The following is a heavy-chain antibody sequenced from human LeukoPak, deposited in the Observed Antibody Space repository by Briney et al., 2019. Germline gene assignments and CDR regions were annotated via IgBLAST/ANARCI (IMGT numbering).Heavy chain of an antibody. V-gene: IGHV3-23*01. D-gene: IGHD4/OR15-4a*01. CDR1: GFTFSIYA. CDR2: FSGSGGST. CDR3: ARSGLSRFDY. Sequence: GGSLRLSCAASGFTFSIYAMSWVRQAPGKGLEWVSAFSGSGGSTYYADSVKGRFTISRDNSKNTLYLQMNSLRAEDTAVYYCARSGLSRFDYWGQGTLVTVSS. J-gene: IGHJ4*02.